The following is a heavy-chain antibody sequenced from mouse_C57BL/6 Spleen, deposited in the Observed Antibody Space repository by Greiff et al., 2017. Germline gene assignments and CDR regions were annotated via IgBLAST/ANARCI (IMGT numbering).Heavy chain of an antibody. D-gene: IGHD2-3*01. V-gene: IGHV1-64*01. CDR3: ARSRGYDGYYYWYFDV. Sequence: QVQLQQPGAELVKPGASVKLSCKASGYTFTSYWMHWVKQRPGQGLEWIGMIHPNSGSTNYNEKFKSKATLTVDKSSSTADMQLSSLTSEDSAVYYCARSRGYDGYYYWYFDVWGTGTTVTVSS. J-gene: IGHJ1*03. CDR1: GYTFTSYW. CDR2: IHPNSGST.